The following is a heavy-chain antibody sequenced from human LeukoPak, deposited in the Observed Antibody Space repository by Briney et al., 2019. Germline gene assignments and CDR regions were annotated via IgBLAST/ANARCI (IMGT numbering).Heavy chain of an antibody. CDR2: INVLGATI. CDR1: GFTFSGFN. Sequence: QSGGSLRLSCAASGFTFSGFNMNWFRQAPGKGLEWLSYINVLGATINYAASVKGRFTISRDDSKSLLYLQMNNLRAEDTAVYYCATQTAIRRGAHWGQGTLVTVSS. V-gene: IGHV3-48*04. CDR3: ATQTAIRRGAH. J-gene: IGHJ4*02. D-gene: IGHD1-26*01.